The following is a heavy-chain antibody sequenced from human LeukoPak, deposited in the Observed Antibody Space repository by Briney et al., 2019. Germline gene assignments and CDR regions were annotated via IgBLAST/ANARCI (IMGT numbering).Heavy chain of an antibody. D-gene: IGHD2-15*01. CDR1: GFTFSSYA. CDR3: AKDYCSGGACYFFDY. V-gene: IGHV3-23*01. CDR2: ISSGGGST. Sequence: GGSLRLSCAASGFTFSSYAMSWVRQAPGKGLEWVSTISSGGGSTYYADSVKGRFTISRDDSKNTLYLQLNSRRGEDTAAYYCAKDYCSGGACYFFDYWGQGTLVTVSS. J-gene: IGHJ4*02.